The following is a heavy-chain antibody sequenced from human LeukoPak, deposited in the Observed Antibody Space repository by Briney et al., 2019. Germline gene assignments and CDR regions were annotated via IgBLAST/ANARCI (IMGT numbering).Heavy chain of an antibody. J-gene: IGHJ4*02. V-gene: IGHV4-30-4*08. CDR2: IYYSVST. Sequence: SETLSLTCTVSGGSISSGDYYWSWIRQPPGKGLEWIWYIYYSVSTYYNPSLKSRVTISVDTSKNQFSLKLSSVTAADTAVYYCARVPRYCSSTSCYTGGSPIDYWGQGTLVTVSS. D-gene: IGHD2-2*02. CDR1: GGSISSGDYY. CDR3: ARVPRYCSSTSCYTGGSPIDY.